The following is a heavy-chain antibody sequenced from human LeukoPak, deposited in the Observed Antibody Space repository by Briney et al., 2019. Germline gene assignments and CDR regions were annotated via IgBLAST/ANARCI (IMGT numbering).Heavy chain of an antibody. CDR1: GGSISSYY. CDR2: IYYSGST. V-gene: IGHV4-59*01. J-gene: IGHJ3*02. Sequence: SETLSLTCTVSGGSISSYYWSWIRQPPGKGLEWIGYIYYSGSTNYNPSLKSRVTISVDTSKNQFSLKLSSVTAADTAVYYCATSGSYWYFRAFDIWGQGTMVTVSS. D-gene: IGHD1-26*01. CDR3: ATSGSYWYFRAFDI.